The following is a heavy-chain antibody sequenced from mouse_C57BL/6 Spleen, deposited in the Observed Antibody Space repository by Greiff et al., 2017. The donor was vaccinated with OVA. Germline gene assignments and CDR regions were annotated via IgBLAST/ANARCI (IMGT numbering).Heavy chain of an antibody. D-gene: IGHD4-1*01. V-gene: IGHV1-64*01. Sequence: QVQLQQPGAELVKPGASVKLSCTASGYTFTSYWMHWVKQRPGQGLEWIGMIHPNSGSTNYNEKFKSKATLTVDKSSSTDYMQLSSLTSEDSAVYYCARLGRYFDYWGQGTTLTVSS. J-gene: IGHJ2*01. CDR2: IHPNSGST. CDR3: ARLGRYFDY. CDR1: GYTFTSYW.